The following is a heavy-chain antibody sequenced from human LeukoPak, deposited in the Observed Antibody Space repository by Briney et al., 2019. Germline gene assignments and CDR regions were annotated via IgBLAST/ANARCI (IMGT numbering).Heavy chain of an antibody. J-gene: IGHJ5*02. V-gene: IGHV4-38-2*02. Sequence: SETLSLTCTVSGYSISSGYYWGWIRQPPGKGLEWIGSIYHSGSTYYNPSLKSRVTISVDTSKNQFSLKLSSVTAAGTAVYYCARREPSSGWYRFDPWGQGTLVTVSS. CDR1: GYSISSGYY. CDR2: IYHSGST. CDR3: ARREPSSGWYRFDP. D-gene: IGHD6-19*01.